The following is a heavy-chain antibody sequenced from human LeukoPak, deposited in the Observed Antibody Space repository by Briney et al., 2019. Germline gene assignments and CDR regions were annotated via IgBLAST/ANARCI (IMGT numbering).Heavy chain of an antibody. V-gene: IGHV4-59*08. CDR2: VYYTGTT. J-gene: IGHJ4*02. CDR1: GGSLSGYY. CDR3: ASHGSSGHNVLT. D-gene: IGHD5-24*01. Sequence: SETLSLTCSVSGGSLSGYYRNWIRRPPGKGLEWVGYVYYTGTTSYNPSLKSRLSISVDTSKSQFFLKLSSVTAADTAVYYCASHGSSGHNVLTWGQGTLVTVSS.